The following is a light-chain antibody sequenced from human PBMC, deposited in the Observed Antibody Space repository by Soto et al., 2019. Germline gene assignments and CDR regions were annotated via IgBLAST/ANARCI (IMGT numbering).Light chain of an antibody. CDR1: SSDVGDYNY. V-gene: IGLV2-14*01. CDR2: EVS. J-gene: IGLJ1*01. Sequence: QSVLTQPASVSGSPGQSITVSCTGTSSDVGDYNYVSWYQQHPGKAPKLMIYEVSNRPSGVSDRFSSSKSGNTASLTISGLQAEDEADYYCSSYTSNNSLRYVFGTGTKVTVL. CDR3: SSYTSNNSLRYV.